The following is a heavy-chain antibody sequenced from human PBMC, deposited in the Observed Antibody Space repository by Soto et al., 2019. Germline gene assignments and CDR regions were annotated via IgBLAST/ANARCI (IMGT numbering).Heavy chain of an antibody. CDR1: GGSIITTRLY. Sequence: QLQLQESGPGLVRPSETLSLTCTVSGGSIITTRLYWGWIRQPTVKGLAWIGRAFNSGATYYNPSLKSRVNISVDTSKKQVSLKLTSVTAADTAIYYCVGDSKIRNYYHWGQGALVTVSS. CDR2: AFNSGAT. D-gene: IGHD1-26*01. J-gene: IGHJ4*02. CDR3: VGDSKIRNYYH. V-gene: IGHV4-39*02.